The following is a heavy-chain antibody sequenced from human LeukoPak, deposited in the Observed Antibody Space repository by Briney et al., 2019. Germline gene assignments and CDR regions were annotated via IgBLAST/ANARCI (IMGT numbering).Heavy chain of an antibody. J-gene: IGHJ4*02. V-gene: IGHV3-21*01. CDR1: GFTFSSYS. CDR3: ARDDDSSGYYYGGDY. CDR2: ISSSSSYI. D-gene: IGHD3-22*01. Sequence: GGSLRLSCAASGFTFSSYSTNWVRQAPGKGLEWVSSISSSSSYIYYADSVKGRFTISRDNAKNSLYLQMNSLRAEDTAVHYCARDDDSSGYYYGGDYWGQGTLVTVSS.